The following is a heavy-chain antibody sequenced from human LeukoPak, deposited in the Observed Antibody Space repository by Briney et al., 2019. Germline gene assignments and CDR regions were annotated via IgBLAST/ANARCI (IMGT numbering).Heavy chain of an antibody. CDR2: IRYDGSNK. V-gene: IGHV3-30*02. CDR1: GFTFSSYS. D-gene: IGHD2-2*01. Sequence: PGGSLRLSCAASGFTFSSYSMNWVRQAPGKGLEWVAFIRYDGSNKYYADSVKGRFTISRDNSKNTLYLQMNSLRAEDTAVYYCAKDKEYQLLSPYYMDVWGKGTTVTVSS. CDR3: AKDKEYQLLSPYYMDV. J-gene: IGHJ6*03.